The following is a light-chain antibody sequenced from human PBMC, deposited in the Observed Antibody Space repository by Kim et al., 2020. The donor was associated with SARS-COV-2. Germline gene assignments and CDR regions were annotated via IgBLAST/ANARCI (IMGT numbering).Light chain of an antibody. J-gene: IGLJ1*01. CDR1: SLRRYH. CDR2: DKD. Sequence: AGGQTVTINCQGDSLRRYHASWYQQRPGQAPVVFIYDKDGRASGIPDRFSGSSSGATTSLTITGAQAEDEADYYCNSRDGSGDHYVFGPGTKVTVL. CDR3: NSRDGSGDHYV. V-gene: IGLV3-19*01.